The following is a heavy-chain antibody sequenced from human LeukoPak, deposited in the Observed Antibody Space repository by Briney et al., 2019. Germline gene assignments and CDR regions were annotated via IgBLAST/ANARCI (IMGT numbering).Heavy chain of an antibody. CDR3: AKDIFGDSGYSSTDY. CDR2: ISWNSGSI. V-gene: IGHV3-9*01. D-gene: IGHD5-12*01. Sequence: GGSLRLSCAASGFTFDDYAMHWVRQAPGEGLEWVSGISWNSGSIGYADSVKGRFTISRDNAKNSLYLQMNSLRAEDTALYYCAKDIFGDSGYSSTDYWGQGTLVTVSS. J-gene: IGHJ4*02. CDR1: GFTFDDYA.